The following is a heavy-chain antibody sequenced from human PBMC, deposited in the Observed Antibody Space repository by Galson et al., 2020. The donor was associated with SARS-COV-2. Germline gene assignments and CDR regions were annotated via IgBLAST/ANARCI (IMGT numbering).Heavy chain of an antibody. D-gene: IGHD3-3*01. Sequence: GESLKISCAASGFTFSDYYMSWIRQAPAKGLEWVSYISSRGRTIYYADSVKGRFTISRDNAKNSLYLQMNSLRAEDTAVYYCAREALSEITIFGVVIYRYFDYWGQGTLVTVSS. CDR2: ISSRGRTI. CDR3: AREALSEITIFGVVIYRYFDY. J-gene: IGHJ4*02. V-gene: IGHV3-11*01. CDR1: GFTFSDYY.